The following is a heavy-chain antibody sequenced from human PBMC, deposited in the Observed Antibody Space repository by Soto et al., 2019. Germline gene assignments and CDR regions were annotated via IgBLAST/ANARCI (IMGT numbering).Heavy chain of an antibody. CDR1: GGSISSGGYY. D-gene: IGHD2-2*01. J-gene: IGHJ6*02. CDR2: IYYSGST. CDR3: ARGRVPAAIRSPYYYGMDV. Sequence: SETLSLTCTVSGGSISSGGYYWSWIRQHPGKGLEWIGYIYYSGSTYYNPSLKSRVTISVDTSKNQFSLKLSSVTAADTAVYYCARGRVPAAIRSPYYYGMDVWGQGTTVTDSS. V-gene: IGHV4-31*03.